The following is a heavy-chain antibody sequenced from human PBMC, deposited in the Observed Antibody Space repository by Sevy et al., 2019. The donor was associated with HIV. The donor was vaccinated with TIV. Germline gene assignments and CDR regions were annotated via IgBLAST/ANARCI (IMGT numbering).Heavy chain of an antibody. V-gene: IGHV4-59*01. Sequence: SETLSLTCTVAGGCISSYYWSWIRQPPGKGLEWIGYIYYSGSTNYNPSLKSRVTISVDTSKNQFSLKLSSVTAADTAVYYCARERQLVLDYWGQGTLVTVSS. CDR1: GGCISSYY. D-gene: IGHD6-13*01. CDR2: IYYSGST. J-gene: IGHJ4*02. CDR3: ARERQLVLDY.